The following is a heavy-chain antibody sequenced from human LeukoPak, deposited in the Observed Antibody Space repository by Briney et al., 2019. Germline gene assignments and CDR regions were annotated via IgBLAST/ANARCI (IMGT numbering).Heavy chain of an antibody. CDR2: ISSSSSYI. D-gene: IGHD6-19*01. V-gene: IGHV3-21*01. Sequence: PRGSLRLSCAASGFTFSSYSINSVRQAPGKGLEWVSSISSSSSYISYADSVKGRFHISSHNARNPRYLQMNSLRAEHTVVCYCARDRLEQWLAGSQPYLDYWGQGTLVTVSS. CDR3: ARDRLEQWLAGSQPYLDY. J-gene: IGHJ4*02. CDR1: GFTFSSYS.